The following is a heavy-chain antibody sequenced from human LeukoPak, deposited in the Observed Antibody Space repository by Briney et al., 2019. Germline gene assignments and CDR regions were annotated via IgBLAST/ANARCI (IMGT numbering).Heavy chain of an antibody. CDR2: ISYSGST. CDR3: ASQKLLWFGELSYFDY. D-gene: IGHD3-10*01. J-gene: IGHJ4*02. Sequence: SETLSLTCTVSGGSMNNYYWSWVRQSPEKGLEWIGYISYSGSTKSNPSLTSRVTISLDTSKNQFSLKLTSVTAADTAVYYCASQKLLWFGELSYFDYWGQGTLVTVSS. V-gene: IGHV4-59*01. CDR1: GGSMNNYY.